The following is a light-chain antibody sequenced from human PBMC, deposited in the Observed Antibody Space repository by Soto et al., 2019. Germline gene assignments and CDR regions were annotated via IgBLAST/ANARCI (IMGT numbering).Light chain of an antibody. J-gene: IGKJ4*01. V-gene: IGKV3-15*01. CDR1: QSVSSN. Sequence: EIVMTKSPATLSVSPGERATLSCRASQSVSSNLAWYQQKPGQAPRLLIYGASTMATGFPARFSGSGSGTEFTLTISSLQSEDFAIYYCQQYNNLPLTFGGGTKVDIK. CDR3: QQYNNLPLT. CDR2: GAS.